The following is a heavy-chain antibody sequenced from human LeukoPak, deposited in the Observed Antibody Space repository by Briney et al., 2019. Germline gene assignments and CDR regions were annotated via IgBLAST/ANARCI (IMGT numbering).Heavy chain of an antibody. D-gene: IGHD5-18*01. V-gene: IGHV1-24*01. Sequence: ASVKVSCKVSGYTLTELSMHWVRQAPGKGLEWMGGFDPEDGETIYAQKFQGRVTMTRDTSTSTVYMELSSLRSEDTAVYYCAREAEYSYGANPVYYFGYWGQGTLVTVSS. CDR2: FDPEDGET. CDR1: GYTLTELS. J-gene: IGHJ4*02. CDR3: AREAEYSYGANPVYYFGY.